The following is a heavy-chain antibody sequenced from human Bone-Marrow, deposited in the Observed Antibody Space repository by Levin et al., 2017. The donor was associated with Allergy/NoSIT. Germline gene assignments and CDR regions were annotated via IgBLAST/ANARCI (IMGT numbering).Heavy chain of an antibody. J-gene: IGHJ6*02. CDR2: ISSSSSNI. D-gene: IGHD3-9*01. Sequence: PGGSLRLSCAASGFNFSIYGMNWVRQAPGKGLEWVSSISSSSSNIYHADSLKGRFTISRDNAKNSLYLQMKSLRAEDTAVYYCARDRTNGILTNYGMDVWGQGTTVAVSS. CDR1: GFNFSIYG. V-gene: IGHV3-21*04. CDR3: ARDRTNGILTNYGMDV.